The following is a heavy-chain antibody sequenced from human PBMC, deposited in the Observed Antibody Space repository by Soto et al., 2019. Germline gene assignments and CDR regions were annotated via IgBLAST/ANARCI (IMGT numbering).Heavy chain of an antibody. D-gene: IGHD2-2*01. CDR2: IIPIFGTA. Sequence: SVKVSCKXSGGTFSSYAISWVRQAPGQGLEWMGGIIPIFGTANYAQKFQGRVTITADESTSTAYMELSSLRSEDTAVYYCASKPNDIVVVPAAPYYYYGMDVWGQGTTVTVSS. J-gene: IGHJ6*02. V-gene: IGHV1-69*13. CDR3: ASKPNDIVVVPAAPYYYYGMDV. CDR1: GGTFSSYA.